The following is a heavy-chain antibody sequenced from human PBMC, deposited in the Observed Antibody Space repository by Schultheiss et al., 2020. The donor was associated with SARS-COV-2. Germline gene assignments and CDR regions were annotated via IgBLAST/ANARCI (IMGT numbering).Heavy chain of an antibody. CDR3: ARDLGDSSGSYYYYYGMDV. CDR1: GFTFSSYA. J-gene: IGHJ6*02. Sequence: GGSLRLSCAASGFTFSSYAMSWVRQAPGKGLEWVSYISSSGSTIYYADSVKGRFTISRDNAKNTLYLQMNSLRAEDTAVYYCARDLGDSSGSYYYYYGMDVWGQGTTVTVSS. D-gene: IGHD3-22*01. V-gene: IGHV3-48*04. CDR2: ISSSGSTI.